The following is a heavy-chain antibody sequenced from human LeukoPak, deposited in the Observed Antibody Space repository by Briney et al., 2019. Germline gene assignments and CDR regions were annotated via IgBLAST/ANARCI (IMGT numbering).Heavy chain of an antibody. CDR3: ARESESSGWYDF. Sequence: PGGSLRLSCAASGFTFDDYTMHWVRQAPGKGLEWVSLISWDGGSTYYADSVKGRFTISRDNSKNSLYLQMSSLRIEDTALYYCARESESSGWYDFWGQGTLVTVSS. D-gene: IGHD3-22*01. V-gene: IGHV3-43*01. CDR1: GFTFDDYT. J-gene: IGHJ5*01. CDR2: ISWDGGST.